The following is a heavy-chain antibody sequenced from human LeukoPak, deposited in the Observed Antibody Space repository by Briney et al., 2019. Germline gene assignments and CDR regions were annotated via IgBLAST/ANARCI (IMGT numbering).Heavy chain of an antibody. D-gene: IGHD1/OR15-1a*01. Sequence: GGTLRLSCAVSGSTVTTTYLSWVPEAPGKGLEWVSLTYSGGSTYYADFVKGRFTISRDKSKKTLYLQMNSLRDDDTAVYCCARASTDNWYNYFDFWGQGTQVTVSS. CDR1: GSTVTTTY. V-gene: IGHV3-66*01. CDR3: ARASTDNWYNYFDF. J-gene: IGHJ4*02. CDR2: TYSGGST.